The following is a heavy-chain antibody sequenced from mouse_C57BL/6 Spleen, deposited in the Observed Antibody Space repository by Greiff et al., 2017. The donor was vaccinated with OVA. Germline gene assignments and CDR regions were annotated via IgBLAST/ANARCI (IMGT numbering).Heavy chain of an antibody. D-gene: IGHD3-3*01. CDR2: INPGSGGT. J-gene: IGHJ3*01. V-gene: IGHV1-54*01. CDR3: ARGTDVRSFAY. Sequence: VQLQQSGAELVRPGTSVKVSCKASGYAFTNYLIEWVKQRPGQGLEWIGVINPGSGGTNYNEKFKGKATLTAYKSSSTAYMQLSSLTSEDSAVYFCARGTDVRSFAYWGQGTLVTVSA. CDR1: GYAFTNYL.